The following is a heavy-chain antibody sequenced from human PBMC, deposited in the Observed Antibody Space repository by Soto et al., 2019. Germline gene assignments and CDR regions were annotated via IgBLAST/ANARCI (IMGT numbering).Heavy chain of an antibody. V-gene: IGHV1-3*01. CDR3: AREGSSSVVFYYYYMDV. J-gene: IGHJ6*03. D-gene: IGHD6-6*01. Sequence: GASVKVSCKASGYTFTSYAMHWVRQAPGQRLEWMGWINAGNGNTKYSQKFQGRVTITRDTSASTAYVELSSLRSEDTAVYYCAREGSSSVVFYYYYMDVWGKGTTVTVSS. CDR1: GYTFTSYA. CDR2: INAGNGNT.